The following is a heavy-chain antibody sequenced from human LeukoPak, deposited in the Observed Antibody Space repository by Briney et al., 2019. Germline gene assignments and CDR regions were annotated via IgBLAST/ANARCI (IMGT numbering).Heavy chain of an antibody. V-gene: IGHV4-59*08. Sequence: SETLSLTSTVSGGSSSSYYWSWIRQPPGKGLEWIGYIYYSGSTNYNPSLKSRVTISVDTSKNQFSLKLSSVTAADTAVYYCASMGNWGGFDYWGQGTLVTVSS. D-gene: IGHD7-27*01. CDR3: ASMGNWGGFDY. J-gene: IGHJ4*02. CDR1: GGSSSSYY. CDR2: IYYSGST.